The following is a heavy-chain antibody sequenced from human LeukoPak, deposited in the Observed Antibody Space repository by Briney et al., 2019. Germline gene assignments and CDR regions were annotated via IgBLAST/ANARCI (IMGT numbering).Heavy chain of an antibody. CDR2: IYHSGST. Sequence: SQTLSLTCTVSGGSISSGGYYWSWIRQPPGKGLEWIGYIYHSGSTYYNPSLKSRVTISVDRSKNQFSLKLSSVTAADTAVYYCARDLRDIVVVPAAIPHAFDIWGQGTMVTVSS. V-gene: IGHV4-30-2*01. CDR3: ARDLRDIVVVPAAIPHAFDI. CDR1: GGSISSGGYY. J-gene: IGHJ3*02. D-gene: IGHD2-2*02.